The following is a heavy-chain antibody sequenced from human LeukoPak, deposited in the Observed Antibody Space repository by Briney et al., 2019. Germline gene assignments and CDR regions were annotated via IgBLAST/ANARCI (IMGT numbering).Heavy chain of an antibody. Sequence: AAVKVSCKASGYTFTSYYMHWVRQAPGQGLEWMGIINPSGGSTSYAQKFQGRVTMTRDTSTSTVYMELSSLRSEDTAVYYCAREGIAAAGAYYYGMDVWGQGTTVTVSS. V-gene: IGHV1-46*01. D-gene: IGHD6-13*01. CDR3: AREGIAAAGAYYYGMDV. CDR2: INPSGGST. J-gene: IGHJ6*02. CDR1: GYTFTSYY.